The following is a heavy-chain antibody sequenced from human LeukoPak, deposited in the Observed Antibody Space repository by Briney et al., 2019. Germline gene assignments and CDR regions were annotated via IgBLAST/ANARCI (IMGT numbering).Heavy chain of an antibody. CDR1: GFTFSSYW. D-gene: IGHD3-10*01. V-gene: IGHV3-7*01. J-gene: IGHJ4*02. CDR3: ARDRGPRTGFMVREAYDY. CDR2: IKQDGSEK. Sequence: PGGSLRLSCAASGFTFSSYWMTWVRQAPGKGLEWVANIKQDGSEKYYVASVKGRFTISRDNAKNSLYLQMNSLRAEDTAVYYCARDRGPRTGFMVREAYDYWGQGTLVTVSS.